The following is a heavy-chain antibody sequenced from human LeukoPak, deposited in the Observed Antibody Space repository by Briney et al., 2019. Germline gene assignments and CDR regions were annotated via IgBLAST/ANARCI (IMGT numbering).Heavy chain of an antibody. CDR3: ATETRSGYYNYYYYGMDV. CDR1: GYTLTELS. V-gene: IGHV1-24*01. D-gene: IGHD3-3*01. J-gene: IGHJ6*02. Sequence: GASVKVSCKVSGYTLTELSMHWVRQAPGKGLEWMGGFDPEDGETIYAQKFQGRVTMTEDTSTDTAYMELSSLRSEDTAVYYCATETRSGYYNYYYYGMDVWGQGTTVTVS. CDR2: FDPEDGET.